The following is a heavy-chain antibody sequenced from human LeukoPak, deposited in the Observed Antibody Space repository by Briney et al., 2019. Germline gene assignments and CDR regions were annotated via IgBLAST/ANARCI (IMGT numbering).Heavy chain of an antibody. V-gene: IGHV4-39*01. CDR2: IYYSGST. D-gene: IGHD3-22*01. CDR3: ARTYYYDSSGYYYYYYYMDV. Sequence: PSETLSLTCTVSGGSISSGSYYSGWIRQPPGKGLEWIGSIYYSGSTYYNPSVKSRVTISVDTYKNQFSLKLSFVTAADTAVYYCARTYYYDSSGYYYYYYYMDVWGKGTTVTVSS. CDR1: GGSISSGSYY. J-gene: IGHJ6*03.